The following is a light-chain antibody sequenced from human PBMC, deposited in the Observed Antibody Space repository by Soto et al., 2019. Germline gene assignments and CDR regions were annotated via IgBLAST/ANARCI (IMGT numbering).Light chain of an antibody. V-gene: IGKV1-39*01. J-gene: IGKJ4*01. CDR2: AAS. CDR3: QQSYSAPLT. CDR1: QSISGY. Sequence: DIQMTQSPSSLSASVGDRVTITCRASQSISGYINWYQQKPGKAPNLLIYAASSLQSGVPLRFSGSGSGTDFTLTISSLQPEDFATYYCQQSYSAPLTFGGGTKVEIK.